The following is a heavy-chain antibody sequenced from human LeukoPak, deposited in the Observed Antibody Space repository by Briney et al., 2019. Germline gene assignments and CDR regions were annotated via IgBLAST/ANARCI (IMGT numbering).Heavy chain of an antibody. CDR1: GYRFSAYW. CDR3: ARPNITSYYDSRGYDAFDV. Sequence: GESLKISCKGSGYRFSAYWIAWVRQMPGKGLEWMGIIYRDDSDTRYSPSFQGQVTISADKSVSTAYLQWSSLKASDTAMYFCARPNITSYYDSRGYDAFDVWGQGTIVTVSS. J-gene: IGHJ3*01. D-gene: IGHD3-22*01. CDR2: IYRDDSDT. V-gene: IGHV5-51*01.